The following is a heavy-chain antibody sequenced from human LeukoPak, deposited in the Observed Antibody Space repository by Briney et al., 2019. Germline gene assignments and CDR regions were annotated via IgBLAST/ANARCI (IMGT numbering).Heavy chain of an antibody. CDR3: ARGGGYRNARYYMDV. D-gene: IGHD6-13*01. Sequence: SETLSLTCAVYGGSFSGYYWSWIRQPPGKGLEWIGEINHSGSTNYNPSLKSRVTISVDTSKNQFSLKLSSVTAADTAVYYCARGGGYRNARYYMDVWGKGTTVTVSS. V-gene: IGHV4-34*01. CDR2: INHSGST. J-gene: IGHJ6*03. CDR1: GGSFSGYY.